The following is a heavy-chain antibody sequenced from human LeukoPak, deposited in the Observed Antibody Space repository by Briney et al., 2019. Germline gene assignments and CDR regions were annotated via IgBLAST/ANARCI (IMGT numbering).Heavy chain of an antibody. D-gene: IGHD1-26*01. J-gene: IGHJ3*02. V-gene: IGHV3-11*04. CDR3: AKMGRSRSGSYYPDAFDI. Sequence: PGGSLRLSCAVSGFTFTDTYMTWIRQAPGKGLESLSYISPSGTDISYADSVKGRFTISRDNSKNTLYLQMNSLRAEDAAVYYCAKMGRSRSGSYYPDAFDIWGQGTMVTVSS. CDR2: ISPSGTDI. CDR1: GFTFTDTY.